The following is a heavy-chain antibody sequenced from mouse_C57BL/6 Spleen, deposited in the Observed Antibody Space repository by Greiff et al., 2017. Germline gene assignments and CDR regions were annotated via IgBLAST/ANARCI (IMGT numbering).Heavy chain of an antibody. Sequence: QVQLKQSGAELARPGASVKLSCKASGYTFTSYGISWVKQRTGQGLEWIGEIYPRSGNTYYNEKFKGKDTLTADKSSSTAYMELRSLTSEDSAVYFCARDSNYPDYWGQGTTLTVSS. CDR3: ARDSNYPDY. V-gene: IGHV1-81*01. CDR2: IYPRSGNT. CDR1: GYTFTSYG. D-gene: IGHD2-5*01. J-gene: IGHJ2*01.